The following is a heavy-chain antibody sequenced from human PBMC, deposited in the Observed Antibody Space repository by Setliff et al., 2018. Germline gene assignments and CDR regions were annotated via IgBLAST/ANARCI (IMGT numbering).Heavy chain of an antibody. V-gene: IGHV4-39*01. CDR3: VRTGTYRYFDY. Sequence: SETLSLTCTVSGASLNSGTYYWGWIRQPPGKGLEWIGRIYYRGDTYYNASLKGRLTISVDTAQNQFSLRLTSVTAADTAVYYCVRTGTYRYFDYWGQGALVTVSS. D-gene: IGHD1-1*01. CDR2: IYYRGDT. J-gene: IGHJ4*02. CDR1: GASLNSGTYY.